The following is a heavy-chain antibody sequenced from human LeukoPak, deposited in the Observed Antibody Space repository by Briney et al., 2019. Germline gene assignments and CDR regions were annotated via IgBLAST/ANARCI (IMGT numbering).Heavy chain of an antibody. Sequence: PGGSLRLSCAASGFTFSSYWMSWVRQAPGKGLEWVANIKQDGSEKYYVDSVKGRFTISRDNAKNSLYLQMNSLRAEDTAVYYCASPRRIAARNYYYYGMDVWGQGTTVTVSS. CDR2: IKQDGSEK. J-gene: IGHJ6*02. CDR1: GFTFSSYW. V-gene: IGHV3-7*03. CDR3: ASPRRIAARNYYYYGMDV. D-gene: IGHD6-6*01.